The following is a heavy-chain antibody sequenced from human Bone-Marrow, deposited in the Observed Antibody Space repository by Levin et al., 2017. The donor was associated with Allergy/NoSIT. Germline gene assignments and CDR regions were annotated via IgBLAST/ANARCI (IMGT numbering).Heavy chain of an antibody. J-gene: IGHJ4*02. D-gene: IGHD5-18*01. Sequence: GGSLRLSCAASGFTFSSYGMHWVRQAPGKGLEWVAVIWYDGSNKYYADSVKGRFTISRDNSKNTLYLQMNSLRAEDTAVYYCARDLSGYSYGRTSLDYWGQGTLVTVSS. CDR1: GFTFSSYG. CDR2: IWYDGSNK. CDR3: ARDLSGYSYGRTSLDY. V-gene: IGHV3-33*01.